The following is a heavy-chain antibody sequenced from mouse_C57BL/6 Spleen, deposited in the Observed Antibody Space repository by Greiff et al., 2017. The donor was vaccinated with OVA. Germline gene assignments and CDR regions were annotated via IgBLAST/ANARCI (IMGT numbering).Heavy chain of an antibody. CDR3: ARACYYDYDGVFDY. V-gene: IGHV1-4*01. D-gene: IGHD2-4*01. CDR2: INPSSGYT. CDR1: GYTFTSYT. Sequence: VQLQQSGAELARPGASVKMSCKASGYTFTSYTMHWVKQRPGQGLEWIGYINPSSGYTKYNQTFKDKATLTADKSSSTAYMQLSSLTSEDSAVYYCARACYYDYDGVFDYWGQGTTLTVSS. J-gene: IGHJ2*01.